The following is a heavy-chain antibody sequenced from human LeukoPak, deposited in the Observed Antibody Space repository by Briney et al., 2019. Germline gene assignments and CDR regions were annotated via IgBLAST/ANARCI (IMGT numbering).Heavy chain of an antibody. CDR3: ATDPYYYDSSGPS. CDR2: FDPEDGET. Sequence: GASVKVSCKVSGYTLTELSMHWVRQAPGKGLEGMGGFDPEDGETIYAQKFQGRVTMTEDTSTDTAYMELSSLRSEDTAVYYCATDPYYYDSSGPSWGQGTLVTVSS. D-gene: IGHD3-22*01. J-gene: IGHJ4*02. CDR1: GYTLTELS. V-gene: IGHV1-24*01.